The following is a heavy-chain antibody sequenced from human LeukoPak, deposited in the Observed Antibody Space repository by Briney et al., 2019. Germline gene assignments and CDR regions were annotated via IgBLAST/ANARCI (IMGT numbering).Heavy chain of an antibody. D-gene: IGHD3-10*01. CDR2: LSGSGGST. J-gene: IGHJ6*02. Sequence: PGGSLRLSCAASGFIFNKHAMSWVRQAPGKGLEWVSGLSGSGGSTDYADSVKGRFTVSRDNSKNTLYLQMNSLRAEDTAVYYCAKEIYYGSGSYYNPPYYGMDVWGQGTTVTVSS. V-gene: IGHV3-23*01. CDR3: AKEIYYGSGSYYNPPYYGMDV. CDR1: GFIFNKHA.